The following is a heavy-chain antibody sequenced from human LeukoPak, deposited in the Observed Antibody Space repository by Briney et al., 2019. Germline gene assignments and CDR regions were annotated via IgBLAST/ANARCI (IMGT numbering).Heavy chain of an antibody. J-gene: IGHJ6*02. Sequence: GGSLRLSCTVSGFTFGDHAMSWVRQAPGKGLEWVGFIRSKTYGGTTEYAASVKGRLIISRDDSTSIAYLQMNSLKTEDTAVYYCTRGPIQLWLYHGVDVWGQGTTVTVSS. D-gene: IGHD5-18*01. CDR1: GFTFGDHA. V-gene: IGHV3-49*04. CDR3: TRGPIQLWLYHGVDV. CDR2: IRSKTYGGTT.